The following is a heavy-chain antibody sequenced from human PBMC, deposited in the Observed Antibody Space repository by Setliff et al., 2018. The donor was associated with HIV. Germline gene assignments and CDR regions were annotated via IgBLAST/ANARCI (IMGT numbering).Heavy chain of an antibody. J-gene: IGHJ6*03. CDR1: GYTFTTNY. V-gene: IGHV1-2*02. Sequence: ASVKVSCKASGYTFTTNYIHWARQAPGQGLEWMGWINPNSGGTNYAQKFQGRVTMTRDTSIYTAYMELSRLRSDDTALYYCARAYTSGWYSSRYMDVWGKGTTVTV. D-gene: IGHD6-19*01. CDR3: ARAYTSGWYSSRYMDV. CDR2: INPNSGGT.